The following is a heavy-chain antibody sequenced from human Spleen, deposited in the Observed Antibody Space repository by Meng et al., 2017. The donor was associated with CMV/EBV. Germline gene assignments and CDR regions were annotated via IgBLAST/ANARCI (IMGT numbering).Heavy chain of an antibody. CDR2: INPSGGST. J-gene: IGHJ5*02. CDR1: RVY. Sequence: RVYVHCVRQSPGHGLEWMGIINPSGGSTSYAQKFQGRVTMTRDTSSSIAYNELSSLRSEDTTVYYCAREGGTYCDFWSGYFECFDPWGQGTLVTVSS. V-gene: IGHV1-46*01. D-gene: IGHD3-3*01. CDR3: AREGGTYCDFWSGYFECFDP.